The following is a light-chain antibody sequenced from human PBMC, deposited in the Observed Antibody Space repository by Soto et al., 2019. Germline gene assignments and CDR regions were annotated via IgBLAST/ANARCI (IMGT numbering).Light chain of an antibody. J-gene: IGLJ3*02. V-gene: IGLV2-14*01. CDR2: EVT. CDR3: CLFTTSYTWV. CDR1: SSDVGGPDY. Sequence: QSALTQPASVSGSPGQSITISCTGSSSDVGGPDYVSWYQQHPGTAPKLLIYEVTKWPSGVSRRFSGSKSGNTASLTISGLQAEDEDDYYCCLFTTSYTWVFGGGTKLTVL.